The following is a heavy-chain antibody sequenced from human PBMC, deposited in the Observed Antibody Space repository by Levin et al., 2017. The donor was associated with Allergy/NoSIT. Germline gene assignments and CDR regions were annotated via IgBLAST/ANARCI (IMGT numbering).Heavy chain of an antibody. CDR1: GYSFTSYW. Sequence: EASVKVSCQGSGYSFTSYWIGWVRQRPGKGLEGMGIIYPGDSDTRYSPSFQGQVTISADKSISTAYLQWSSLKASDTAIYYCARRGTRDYYYYMDVWGKGTTVTVSS. CDR3: ARRGTRDYYYYMDV. V-gene: IGHV5-51*01. D-gene: IGHD1-1*01. J-gene: IGHJ6*03. CDR2: IYPGDSDT.